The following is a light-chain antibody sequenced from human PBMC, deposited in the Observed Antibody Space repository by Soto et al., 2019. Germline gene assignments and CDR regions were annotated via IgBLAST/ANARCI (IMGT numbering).Light chain of an antibody. J-gene: IGKJ2*01. V-gene: IGKV1-39*01. CDR3: QQSYSNTPYT. Sequence: DIQMTQSPSSLSASVGDRVTITCRASQSISNYLNWYQQKPGKVPKLLIYAASSLQSGFPSRFSGSGSGTDFTLTISSLQPEDFATYYCQQSYSNTPYTFGQGTKLEIK. CDR1: QSISNY. CDR2: AAS.